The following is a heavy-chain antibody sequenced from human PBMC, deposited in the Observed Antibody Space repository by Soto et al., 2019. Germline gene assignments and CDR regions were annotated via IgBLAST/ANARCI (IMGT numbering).Heavy chain of an antibody. Sequence: GGSLRLSCAASGFAFSSYAMSWFRQAPGKGLEWVSAISGSGGSTYYADSVKGRFTISRDNSKNTLYLQMNSLRAEDTAVYYCAKGSITMIVVVITAEYFQHWGQGTLVTV. D-gene: IGHD3-22*01. J-gene: IGHJ1*01. V-gene: IGHV3-23*01. CDR2: ISGSGGST. CDR3: AKGSITMIVVVITAEYFQH. CDR1: GFAFSSYA.